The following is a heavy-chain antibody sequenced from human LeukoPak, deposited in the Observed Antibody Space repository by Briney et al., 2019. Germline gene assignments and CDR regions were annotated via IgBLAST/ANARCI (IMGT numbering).Heavy chain of an antibody. CDR2: INHSGST. CDR1: GGSFSGYY. Sequence: SETLSLTCAVYGGSFSGYYWSWIRQPPGKGLEWIGEINHSGSTNYNPSLKSRVTISVDTSKNQLSLNLSSVTAADTAMYYCAREGLRFYYDRSGYPPAYWGQGTLVTVSS. J-gene: IGHJ4*02. V-gene: IGHV4-34*01. D-gene: IGHD3-22*01. CDR3: AREGLRFYYDRSGYPPAY.